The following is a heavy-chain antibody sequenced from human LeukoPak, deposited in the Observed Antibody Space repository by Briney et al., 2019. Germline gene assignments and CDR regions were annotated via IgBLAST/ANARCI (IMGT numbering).Heavy chain of an antibody. CDR3: ARSLSGDF. V-gene: IGHV1-2*02. Sequence: ASVKVSFKASGYTFTGNYIHWVRQAPGQGLEWMGWINPNSGDTNYAQNFQGRVTMTRDTSISTAYMELKSLTSDDTAVYYGARSLSGDFWGQGTLVTVSS. J-gene: IGHJ4*02. CDR2: INPNSGDT. CDR1: GYTFTGNY. D-gene: IGHD3-10*01.